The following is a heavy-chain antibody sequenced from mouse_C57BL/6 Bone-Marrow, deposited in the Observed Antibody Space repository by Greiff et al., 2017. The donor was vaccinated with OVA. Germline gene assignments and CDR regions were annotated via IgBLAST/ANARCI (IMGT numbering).Heavy chain of an antibody. Sequence: QVQLQQPGAELVKPGASVKMSCKASGYTFTSYWITWVKQRPGQGLEWIGDIYPGSGSTNYNEKFKSKATLTVDTSSSTAYMQLSSLTSEDSAVYYCARGDYDGPYWYFDVWGTGTTVTVSS. CDR1: GYTFTSYW. J-gene: IGHJ1*03. D-gene: IGHD2-4*01. CDR3: ARGDYDGPYWYFDV. CDR2: IYPGSGST. V-gene: IGHV1-55*01.